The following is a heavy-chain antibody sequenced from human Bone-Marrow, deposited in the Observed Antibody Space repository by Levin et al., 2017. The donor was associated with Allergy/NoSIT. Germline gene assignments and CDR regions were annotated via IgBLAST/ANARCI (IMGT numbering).Heavy chain of an antibody. CDR3: AGLPMVSYHYSMDV. CDR2: VSSDEKT. Sequence: KTSETLSLTCTVSGGSVDTYDYYWGWIRQAPGKGLEWIGCVSSDEKTNYAPSLQSRVVISLDASKNQFSLRLTSVTAADTALYFCAGLPMVSYHYSMDVWGPGTTVIVSS. V-gene: IGHV4-39*07. D-gene: IGHD2-8*01. J-gene: IGHJ6*02. CDR1: GGSVDTYDYY.